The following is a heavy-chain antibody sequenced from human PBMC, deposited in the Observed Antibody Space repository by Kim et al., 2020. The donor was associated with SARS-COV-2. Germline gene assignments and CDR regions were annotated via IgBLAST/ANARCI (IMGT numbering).Heavy chain of an antibody. Sequence: SETLSLTCTVSGGSISSGSYYWSWIRQPAGKGLEWIGRIYTSGSTNYNPSLKSRVTISVDTSKNQFSLKLSSVTAADTAVYYCARGSSSYGFPRIDYWGQGTLVTVSS. D-gene: IGHD6-6*01. CDR1: GGSISSGSYY. J-gene: IGHJ4*02. CDR3: ARGSSSYGFPRIDY. V-gene: IGHV4-61*02. CDR2: IYTSGST.